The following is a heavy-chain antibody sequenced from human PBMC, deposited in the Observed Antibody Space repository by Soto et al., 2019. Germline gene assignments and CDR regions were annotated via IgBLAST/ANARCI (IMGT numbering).Heavy chain of an antibody. D-gene: IGHD1-1*01. CDR2: IYPGDSDT. CDR3: ARHLIANDLPYYYGMDV. Sequence: PGESLKSSCKGSGYSFTSYWIGWVRQMPGKGLEWMGIIYPGDSDTRYSPSFQGQVTISADKSISTAYLQWSSLKASDTAMYYCARHLIANDLPYYYGMDVWGQGTTVTVSS. J-gene: IGHJ6*02. CDR1: GYSFTSYW. V-gene: IGHV5-51*01.